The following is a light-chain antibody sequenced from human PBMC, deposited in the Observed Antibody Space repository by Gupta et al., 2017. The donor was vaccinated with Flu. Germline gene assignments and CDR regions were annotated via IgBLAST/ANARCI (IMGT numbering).Light chain of an antibody. CDR3: GVWDKYLNVYV. J-gene: IGLJ1*01. CDR2: RGN. CDR1: NFNIGNNY. Sequence: QSVLTQPPSASGTVGQSLIISCSGNNFNIGNNYVSWFQQLPGTAPKVVIYRGNQRPSGVPDRFSASKSGTSGSLTISGLRPDDESIYFCGVWDKYLNVYVFGSGTKVTVL. V-gene: IGLV1-47*01.